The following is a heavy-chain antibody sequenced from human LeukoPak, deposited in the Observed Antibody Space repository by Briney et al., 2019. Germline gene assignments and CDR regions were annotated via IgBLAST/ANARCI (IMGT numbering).Heavy chain of an antibody. D-gene: IGHD2-15*01. CDR2: LYHPDST. J-gene: IGHJ6*03. CDR3: ARQFDSYIYYYLDV. V-gene: IGHV4-38-2*01. CDR1: GHPINSAYY. Sequence: SETLSLTCAVSGHPINSAYYWVWIRQPPAKGLEWIGSLYHPDSTSYNPSLQSRGTTSFVTSSNQYSPLLIFVTTAATSDQYCARQFDSYIYYYLDVWGTGTTVTVSS.